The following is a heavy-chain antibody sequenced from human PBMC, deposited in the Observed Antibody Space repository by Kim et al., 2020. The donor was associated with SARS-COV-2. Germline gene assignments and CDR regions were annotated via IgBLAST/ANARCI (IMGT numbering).Heavy chain of an antibody. J-gene: IGHJ4*02. Sequence: KFQGGVTITADKSTSTAYMELSSLRSEDTAVYYCARGGSSIAAAGTPFDYWGQGTLVTVSS. D-gene: IGHD6-13*01. CDR3: ARGGSSIAAAGTPFDY. V-gene: IGHV1-69*04.